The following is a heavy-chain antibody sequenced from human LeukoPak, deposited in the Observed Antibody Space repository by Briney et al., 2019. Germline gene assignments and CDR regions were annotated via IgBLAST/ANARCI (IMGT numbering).Heavy chain of an antibody. D-gene: IGHD6-6*01. CDR1: GGSISSSSYY. V-gene: IGHV4-39*07. Sequence: SETLSLTCTVSGGSISSSSYYWGWIRQPPGKGLEWIGRIYTSGSTDYNPSLESRVTISVDTSKNQFSLKLRSLTAADTAVYYCARARPHFDYWGQGTLVTVSS. J-gene: IGHJ4*02. CDR2: IYTSGST. CDR3: ARARPHFDY.